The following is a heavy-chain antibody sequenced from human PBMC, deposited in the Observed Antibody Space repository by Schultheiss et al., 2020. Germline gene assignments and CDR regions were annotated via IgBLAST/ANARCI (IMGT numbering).Heavy chain of an antibody. CDR1: GGSFSGYY. CDR3: ARGRKLGPFDY. CDR2: INHSVST. V-gene: IGHV4-34*01. Sequence: SETLSLTCAVYGGSFSGYYWSWIRQPPGKGLEWIGEINHSVSTNYNPSLKSRVTISVDTSKNQFSLKLSSVTAADAAVYYCARGRKLGPFDYWGQGTLVTVSS. J-gene: IGHJ4*02. D-gene: IGHD7-27*01.